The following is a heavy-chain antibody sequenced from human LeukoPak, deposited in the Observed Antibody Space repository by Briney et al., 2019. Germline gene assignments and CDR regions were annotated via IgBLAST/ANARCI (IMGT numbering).Heavy chain of an antibody. D-gene: IGHD6-19*01. CDR1: GGTFSSYA. CDR3: ASNIAVAGTGAFDI. J-gene: IGHJ3*02. V-gene: IGHV1-69*06. Sequence: ASVKVSCKASGGTFSSYAISWVRQAPGQGLEWMGGIIPIFGTANYAQKFQGRVTITADKSTSTAYMELSSLRSEDTAVYYCASNIAVAGTGAFDIWGQGTMVTVSS. CDR2: IIPIFGTA.